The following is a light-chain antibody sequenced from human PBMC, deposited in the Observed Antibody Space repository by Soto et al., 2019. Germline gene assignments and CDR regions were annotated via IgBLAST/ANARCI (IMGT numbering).Light chain of an antibody. CDR2: DVS. J-gene: IGLJ1*01. Sequence: QSALTQPASVSGSPGQSITISCTGSSSDVGGYNYVSWYQQHPGKAPKLMIYDVSNRPSGVSNRFSGSKSGNMASLTISGLQAEDEADYYCRSYTSSSTYVFGTGTKLTVL. CDR3: RSYTSSSTYV. CDR1: SSDVGGYNY. V-gene: IGLV2-14*01.